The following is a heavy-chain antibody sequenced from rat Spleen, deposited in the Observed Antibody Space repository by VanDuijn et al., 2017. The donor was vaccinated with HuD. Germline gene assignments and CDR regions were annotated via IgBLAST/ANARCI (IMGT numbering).Heavy chain of an antibody. D-gene: IGHD3-5*01. Sequence: EVQLVESGGGLVQPGRSMKLSCAASGFTFSSFPMAWVRQAPTKGLEWVASISPRGTTTHYRDSVKGRFSVSRDNAKNTVFLQMDSLKSEDTATYHCATAEELIFDNWGQGVMVTVSS. V-gene: IGHV5-46*01. CDR3: ATAEELIFDN. J-gene: IGHJ2*01. CDR1: GFTFSSFP. CDR2: ISPRGTTT.